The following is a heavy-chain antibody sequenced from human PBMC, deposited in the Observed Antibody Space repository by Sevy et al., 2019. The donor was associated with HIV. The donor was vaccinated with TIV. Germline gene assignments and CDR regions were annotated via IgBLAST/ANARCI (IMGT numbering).Heavy chain of an antibody. J-gene: IGHJ4*02. CDR3: AKVTIKTSYYFDY. Sequence: SETLSLTCTVSGGSISSGDYYWSWIRQPAGKSPEWIGYIYYSGSTYYNPSLKSRVTISVDTSKNQFSLKLSSVTAADTAVYYCAKVTIKTSYYFDYWGQGTLVTVSS. V-gene: IGHV4-30-4*01. CDR1: GGSISSGDYY. D-gene: IGHD4-17*01. CDR2: IYYSGST.